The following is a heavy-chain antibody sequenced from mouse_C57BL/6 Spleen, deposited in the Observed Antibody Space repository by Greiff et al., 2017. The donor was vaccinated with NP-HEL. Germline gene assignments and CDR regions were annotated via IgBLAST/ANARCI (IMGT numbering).Heavy chain of an antibody. CDR2: IDPETGGT. V-gene: IGHV1-15*01. CDR1: GYTFTDYE. J-gene: IGHJ2*01. Sequence: VQLQQSGAELVRPGASVTLSCKASGYTFTDYEMHWVKQTPVHGLEWIGAIDPETGGTAYNQKFKGKAILTADKSSSTAYMELRSLTSEDSAVYYCTRPYYYGSSPDYFDYWGQGTTLTVSS. CDR3: TRPYYYGSSPDYFDY. D-gene: IGHD1-1*01.